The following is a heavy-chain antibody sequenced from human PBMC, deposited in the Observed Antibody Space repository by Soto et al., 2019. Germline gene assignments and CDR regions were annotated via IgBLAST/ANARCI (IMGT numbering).Heavy chain of an antibody. CDR1: GFTFSSYA. CDR3: AKDKERWLQFAFDY. Sequence: EVQLLESGGDLVQPGGSLRLSCAASGFTFSSYAMSWVRQAPGKGLEWVSAISGSGGNPYYADSVKGRFTFSRDNSKNTLSLQMNSLRAEDTAVYYCAKDKERWLQFAFDYWGQGTLVTVSS. CDR2: ISGSGGNP. D-gene: IGHD5-12*01. V-gene: IGHV3-23*01. J-gene: IGHJ4*02.